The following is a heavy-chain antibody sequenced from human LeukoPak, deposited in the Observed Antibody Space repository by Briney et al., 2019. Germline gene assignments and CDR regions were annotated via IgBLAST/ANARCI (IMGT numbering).Heavy chain of an antibody. J-gene: IGHJ4*02. D-gene: IGHD5-12*01. CDR2: IYHSGST. V-gene: IGHV4-38-2*02. CDR1: GYSISSGYY. CDR3: ASQSLGYSGYDPYFDY. Sequence: SETLSLTCTVSGYSISSGYYWGWIRQPPGKGLEWIGSIYHSGSTYYNPSLKSRVTISADTSKNQFSLKLSSVTAADTAVYYCASQSLGYSGYDPYFDYWGQGTLVTVSS.